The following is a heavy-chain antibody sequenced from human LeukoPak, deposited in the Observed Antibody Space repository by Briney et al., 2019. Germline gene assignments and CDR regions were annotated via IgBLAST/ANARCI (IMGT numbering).Heavy chain of an antibody. Sequence: SEPLSLTCTVSSGSISSSSYYWGWIRQPPGKGLEWIGSSYYSGSTYYNPSLKSRVTISVDTSKNQFSLKLSSVTAADTAVYYCARRYSGSYSQYYYYYMDVWGKGTTVTVSS. CDR2: SYYSGST. V-gene: IGHV4-39*01. J-gene: IGHJ6*03. CDR3: ARRYSGSYSQYYYYYMDV. D-gene: IGHD1-26*01. CDR1: SGSISSSSYY.